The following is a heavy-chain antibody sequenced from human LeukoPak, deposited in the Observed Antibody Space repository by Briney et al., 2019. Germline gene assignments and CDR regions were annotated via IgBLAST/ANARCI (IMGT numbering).Heavy chain of an antibody. J-gene: IGHJ4*02. CDR2: ISAYNGNT. D-gene: IGHD1-26*01. CDR1: GYTFISYG. CDR3: ARDLSIVGATTGNFDY. Sequence: ASVKVSCKASGYTFISYGISWVRQAPGQGLEWMGWISAYNGNTNYAQKLQGRVTMTTDTSTSPAYMELRSLRSDDTAVYYCARDLSIVGATTGNFDYWGQGTLVTVSS. V-gene: IGHV1-18*01.